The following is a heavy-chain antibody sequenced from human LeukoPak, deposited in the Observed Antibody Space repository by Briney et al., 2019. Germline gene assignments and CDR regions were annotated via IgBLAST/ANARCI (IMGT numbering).Heavy chain of an antibody. Sequence: GGSLRLSCAASGXTFSNAWMSWVRQAPGKGLEWVGRIKSKTDGGTTDYAAPVKGRFTISRDDSKNTLYLQMNSLKTEDTAVYYCTTSLGFGELLYYWGQGTLVTVSS. CDR1: GXTFSNAW. J-gene: IGHJ4*02. V-gene: IGHV3-15*01. CDR3: TTSLGFGELLYY. D-gene: IGHD3-10*01. CDR2: IKSKTDGGTT.